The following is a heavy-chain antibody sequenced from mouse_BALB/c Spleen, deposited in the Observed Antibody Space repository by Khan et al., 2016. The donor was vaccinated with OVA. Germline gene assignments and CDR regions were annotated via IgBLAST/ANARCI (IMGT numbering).Heavy chain of an antibody. Sequence: EVELVESGGDLVKPGGPLKLSCAASGFTFSTYGMSWVRQTPDKRLEWVATISSGGSYTYYPDSVKGRFTISRDNAKNTLYLQMSSLKSEDTAMYYCARLAYYYGSEGFAYWGQGTLVTVSA. D-gene: IGHD1-1*01. V-gene: IGHV5-6*01. J-gene: IGHJ3*01. CDR3: ARLAYYYGSEGFAY. CDR2: ISSGGSYT. CDR1: GFTFSTYG.